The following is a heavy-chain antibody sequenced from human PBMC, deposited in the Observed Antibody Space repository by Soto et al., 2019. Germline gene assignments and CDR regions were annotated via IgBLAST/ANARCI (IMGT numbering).Heavy chain of an antibody. Sequence: QVQLVQSGAEVKKPGSSVKVSCKASGGTFSSYAITWVRQAPGQVREWMGGIIPIFGTADYAQKFQGRVTITADESTSTAYMDLRSLRSEDAAVYSCASPVATVYYYYAMDVWGPGTTVTV. V-gene: IGHV1-69*12. CDR1: GGTFSSYA. D-gene: IGHD2-21*02. CDR2: IIPIFGTA. J-gene: IGHJ6*02. CDR3: ASPVATVYYYYAMDV.